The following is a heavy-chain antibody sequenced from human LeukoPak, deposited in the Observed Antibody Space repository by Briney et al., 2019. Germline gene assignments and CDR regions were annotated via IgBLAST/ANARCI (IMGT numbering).Heavy chain of an antibody. J-gene: IGHJ5*02. CDR2: ISSRSTYA. D-gene: IGHD1-26*01. CDR1: GFTFSGYS. CDR3: TRPHIQDYTIVGLVDH. V-gene: IGHV3-21*01. Sequence: PGGSLRLSCAASGFTFSGYSMNWVRQAPGQGLEWVSSISSRSTYAYYADSVRGRFTISRDSAKNSLFLQMDSLRVEDTAVYYCTRPHIQDYTIVGLVDHGAQGTLVTVSS.